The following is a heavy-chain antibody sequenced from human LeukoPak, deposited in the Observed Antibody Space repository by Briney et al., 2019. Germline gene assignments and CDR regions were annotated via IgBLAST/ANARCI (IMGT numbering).Heavy chain of an antibody. CDR3: ARAPRGYCSSTSCPDY. CDR2: INPNSGGT. CDR1: GYTFTGYY. J-gene: IGHJ4*02. V-gene: IGHV1-2*02. Sequence: ASVKVSCKASGYTFTGYYMHWVRQAPGQGLEWMGWINPNSGGTNYAQKFQGRVTMTGDTSISTAYMELSRLRSDDTAVYYCARAPRGYCSSTSCPDYWGQGTLVTVSS. D-gene: IGHD2-2*01.